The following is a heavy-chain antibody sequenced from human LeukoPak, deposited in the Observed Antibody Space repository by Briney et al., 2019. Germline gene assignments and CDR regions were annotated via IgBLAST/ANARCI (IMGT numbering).Heavy chain of an antibody. D-gene: IGHD3-22*01. J-gene: IGHJ1*01. CDR1: GGSFSGYY. V-gene: IGHV4-34*01. CDR2: INHSGST. Sequence: PSETLSLTCAVYGGSFSGYYWSWIRQPPGKGLEWIGEINHSGSTNYNPSLKSRVTISVDTSKNQFSLKLSSVTAADTAVYYCAKKAPSYYDSSGYHPAEYFQHWGQGTLVTVSS. CDR3: AKKAPSYYDSSGYHPAEYFQH.